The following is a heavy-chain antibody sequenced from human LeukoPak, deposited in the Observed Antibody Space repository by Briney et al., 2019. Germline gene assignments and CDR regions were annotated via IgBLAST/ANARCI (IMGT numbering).Heavy chain of an antibody. D-gene: IGHD5-24*01. CDR1: GFTFTSSA. Sequence: ASVKVSCKASGFTFTSSAMQWVRQARGQRLEWIGWIVVGSGNTNYAQKFQERVTITRDMSTSTAYMELSSLRSEDTAVYYCAATPGDGYNSPAVNDYWGQGTLVTVSS. CDR3: AATPGDGYNSPAVNDY. J-gene: IGHJ4*02. CDR2: IVVGSGNT. V-gene: IGHV1-58*02.